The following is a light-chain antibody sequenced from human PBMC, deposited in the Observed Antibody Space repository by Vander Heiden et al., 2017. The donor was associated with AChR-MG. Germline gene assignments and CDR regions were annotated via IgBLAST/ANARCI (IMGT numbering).Light chain of an antibody. V-gene: IGLV7-46*01. Sequence: AVVTQEPSLTVSPGGTVTLPCGSSTGAVTSGHYPYWFQQKPGQAPRTLIDDTSNKHSWTPARFSGSLLGGKAALTLSGAQPEDEAEYYCLLSYSGARVFGGGTKLTVL. CDR3: LLSYSGARV. CDR1: TGAVTSGHY. J-gene: IGLJ3*02. CDR2: DTS.